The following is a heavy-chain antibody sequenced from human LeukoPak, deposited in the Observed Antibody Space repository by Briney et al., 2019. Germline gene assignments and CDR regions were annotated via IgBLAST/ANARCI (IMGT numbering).Heavy chain of an antibody. CDR2: IIPILGIA. Sequence: SVKVSCKASGSTFSSYTISWVRQAPRQGLEWMGRIIPILGIANYAQKFQGRVTITADKSTSTAYMELSSLRSEDTAVYYCARSRYYYGSGSYYNVDYWGQGTLVTVSS. CDR3: ARSRYYYGSGSYYNVDY. J-gene: IGHJ4*02. D-gene: IGHD3-10*01. V-gene: IGHV1-69*02. CDR1: GSTFSSYT.